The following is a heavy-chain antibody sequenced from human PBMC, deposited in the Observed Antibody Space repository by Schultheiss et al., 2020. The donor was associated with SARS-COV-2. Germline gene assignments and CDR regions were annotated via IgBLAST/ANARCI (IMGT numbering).Heavy chain of an antibody. D-gene: IGHD5-24*01. J-gene: IGHJ4*02. V-gene: IGHV4-59*08. Sequence: SQTLSLTCTVSGGSISSYYWSWIRQPPGKGLEWIGYIYYSGSTNYNPSLKSRVTISVDTSKNQFSLKLSSVTAADTAVYYCARLPFVEMATIIVWGQGTLVTVSS. CDR1: GGSISSYY. CDR3: ARLPFVEMATIIV. CDR2: IYYSGST.